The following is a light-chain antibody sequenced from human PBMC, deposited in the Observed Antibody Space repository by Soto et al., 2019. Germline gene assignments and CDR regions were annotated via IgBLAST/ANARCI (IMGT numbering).Light chain of an antibody. J-gene: IGKJ4*01. CDR3: QQYKNWPPLT. CDR1: QSVGSA. V-gene: IGKV3-15*01. Sequence: EIVMTQSPATLSVSPGETATLSCRASQSVGSAVAWYQHIPGQAPRLLIVGASIRATGVPGRFSGGGSGTEFTLTISSLQSEDFAVYYCQQYKNWPPLTFGGGTTVEIK. CDR2: GAS.